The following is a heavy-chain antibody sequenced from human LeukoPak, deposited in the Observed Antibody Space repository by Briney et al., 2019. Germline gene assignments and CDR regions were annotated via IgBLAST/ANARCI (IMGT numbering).Heavy chain of an antibody. CDR1: GYTFTSYD. D-gene: IGHD2-2*01. V-gene: IGHV1-8*03. Sequence: ASVKVSCKASGYTFTSYDINWVRQATGQGLEWMGWMNPNSGNTGYAQKFQGRVTITRNTSISTAYMELSSLRSEDTAVYYCASSIVVVPAAIINWGQGTLVTVSS. CDR2: MNPNSGNT. CDR3: ASSIVVVPAAIIN. J-gene: IGHJ4*02.